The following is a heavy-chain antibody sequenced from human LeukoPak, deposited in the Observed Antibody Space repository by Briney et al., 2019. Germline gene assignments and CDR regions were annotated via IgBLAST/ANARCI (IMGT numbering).Heavy chain of an antibody. Sequence: GGSLRLSCAASGFTFSSYAMSWVRQAPGKGLEWVSAISGSGGSTYYADSVKGRFTISRDNSKNTLYLQMNSLRAEDTAVYYCAKDLSSGRLLLPAASMSDYWGQGTLVTVSS. CDR2: ISGSGGST. D-gene: IGHD2-2*01. CDR3: AKDLSSGRLLLPAASMSDY. J-gene: IGHJ4*02. V-gene: IGHV3-23*01. CDR1: GFTFSSYA.